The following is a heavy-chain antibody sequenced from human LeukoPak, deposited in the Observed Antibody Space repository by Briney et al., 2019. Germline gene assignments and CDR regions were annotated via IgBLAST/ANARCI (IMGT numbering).Heavy chain of an antibody. J-gene: IGHJ4*02. CDR2: IYYTGST. CDR1: GGSISSYY. CDR3: ARDGDSGSYSGY. Sequence: SETLSLTCTVSGGSISSYYWSWIRQPPGKGLEFIGYIYYTGSTNYSPSLKSRVTISVDKSKNQFSLKLSSVTAADTAVYYCARDGDSGSYSGYWGQGTLVTVSS. D-gene: IGHD1-26*01. V-gene: IGHV4-59*12.